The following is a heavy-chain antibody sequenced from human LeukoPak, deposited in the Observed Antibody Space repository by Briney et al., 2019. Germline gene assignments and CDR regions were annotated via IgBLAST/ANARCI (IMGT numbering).Heavy chain of an antibody. CDR2: IRYDGSNK. J-gene: IGHJ6*02. Sequence: GKGLEWVAFIRYDGSNKYYADSVKGRFTISRDNSKNTLYLQMNSLRAEDTAVYYCANLMDVWGQGTTVTVSS. CDR3: ANLMDV. V-gene: IGHV3-30*02.